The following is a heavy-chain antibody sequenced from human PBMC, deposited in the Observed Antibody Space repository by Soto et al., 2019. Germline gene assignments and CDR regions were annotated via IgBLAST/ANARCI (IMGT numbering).Heavy chain of an antibody. V-gene: IGHV4-31*02. Sequence: WTWIRQHPGNGLEWIGSVYYSGSTNYNPSLKSRVTISVVTSKNQFSLKLSSVSAADTAVYYCARGAGGNFYFDYWGQGTLGTVSS. CDR2: VYYSGST. J-gene: IGHJ4*02. CDR3: ARGAGGNFYFDY. D-gene: IGHD2-21*02.